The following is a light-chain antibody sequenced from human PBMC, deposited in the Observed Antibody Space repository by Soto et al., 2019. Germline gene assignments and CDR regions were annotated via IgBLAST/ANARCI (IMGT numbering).Light chain of an antibody. CDR3: SSDAHRSTVV. CDR1: SSNVGGYNY. CDR2: EYS. J-gene: IGLJ2*01. V-gene: IGLV2-14*01. Sequence: QSALTQPASVSGSPGQSITISCTGTSSNVGGYNYVSWYQQHPGKAPKLMIYEYSYRPSGVSNRFSGSKSGNTASLTISGLQAEDEDDYYCSSDAHRSTVVFGAGTKLTVL.